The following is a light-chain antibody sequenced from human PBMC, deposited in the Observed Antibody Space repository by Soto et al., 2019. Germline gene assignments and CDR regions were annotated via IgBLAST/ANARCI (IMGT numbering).Light chain of an antibody. CDR2: EVS. Sequence: QSALTQPASVSGSPGQSITISCTGTSSDDGGYNYVSWYQQHPGKAPKLMIYEVSNRPSGVSNRFAGSKSGNTASLTISGLQAEDEADYYSSSYTSSSTLVFGTGTKLTVL. CDR1: SSDDGGYNY. V-gene: IGLV2-14*01. CDR3: SSYTSSSTLV. J-gene: IGLJ1*01.